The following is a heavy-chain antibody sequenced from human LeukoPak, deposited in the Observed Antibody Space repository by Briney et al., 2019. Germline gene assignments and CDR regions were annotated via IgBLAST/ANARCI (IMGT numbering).Heavy chain of an antibody. CDR1: GGSISSDGYY. J-gene: IGHJ6*02. CDR3: ARILGSSGWYSRTNLGYYGMDV. Sequence: SETLSLTCTVSGGSISSDGYYWSWIRQHPGQGLEWIVYIYYSGSTYYNPSLKSRVTISADTSKNQFSLKLSSVTAADTAVYYCARILGSSGWYSRTNLGYYGMDVWGQATTVTVSS. D-gene: IGHD6-19*01. CDR2: IYYSGST. V-gene: IGHV4-31*03.